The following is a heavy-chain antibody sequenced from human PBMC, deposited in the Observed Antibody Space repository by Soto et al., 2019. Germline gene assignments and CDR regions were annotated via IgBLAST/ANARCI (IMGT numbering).Heavy chain of an antibody. CDR1: GCTFSSYA. Sequence: AVKVSCTASGCTFSSYAISWVRQAPGQGLEWMGGIIPIFGTANYAQKFQGRVTITADESTSTAYMELSSLRSEDTAVYYCARDTTYCGGDCSHPNFDIWGQGTMVTVSS. V-gene: IGHV1-69*13. D-gene: IGHD2-21*02. CDR2: IIPIFGTA. CDR3: ARDTTYCGGDCSHPNFDI. J-gene: IGHJ3*02.